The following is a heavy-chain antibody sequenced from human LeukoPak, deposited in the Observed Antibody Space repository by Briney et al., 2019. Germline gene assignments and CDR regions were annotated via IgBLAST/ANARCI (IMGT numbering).Heavy chain of an antibody. CDR1: GGSISSYS. Sequence: PSETLSLTCSVSGGSISSYSWSWIRQPPGKGLEWIGYIYYSGSTNYNPSLRSRVTISVDTSKNQFSLKLSSVTAADTAVYYCARSSSSGSYWADYWGQGTLVTVSS. CDR2: IYYSGST. V-gene: IGHV4-59*01. D-gene: IGHD1-26*01. CDR3: ARSSSSGSYWADY. J-gene: IGHJ4*02.